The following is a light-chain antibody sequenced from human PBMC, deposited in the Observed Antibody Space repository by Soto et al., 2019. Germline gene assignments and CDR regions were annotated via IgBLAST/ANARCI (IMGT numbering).Light chain of an antibody. CDR1: SSNIGTGYD. CDR2: GNN. Sequence: QSVLTQPPSVSGAPGQRITLSCTGSSSNIGTGYDVHWYQQLPGTAPILLIYGNNNRPSGVPDRFSGSKSGTSASLAITGLQAEDEADYYCQSYDNSLSGYVFGTGTKLTVL. J-gene: IGLJ1*01. CDR3: QSYDNSLSGYV. V-gene: IGLV1-40*01.